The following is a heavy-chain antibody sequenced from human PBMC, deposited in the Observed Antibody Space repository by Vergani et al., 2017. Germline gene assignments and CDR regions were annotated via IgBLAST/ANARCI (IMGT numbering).Heavy chain of an antibody. CDR1: GFTFSRHW. CDR3: ARGGRIGAEGTELDY. CDR2: VNPEGTNT. D-gene: IGHD1-14*01. Sequence: EVQLVESGGGLVQPGGSLRLSCAASGFTFSRHWMHWVRQAPGKGLVWVSRVNPEGTNTPYADSVKGRFTISRDNAKNMMYLRLNSLRDEDTAVYYCARGGRIGAEGTELDYWGQGTLVTVSS. V-gene: IGHV3-74*01. J-gene: IGHJ4*02.